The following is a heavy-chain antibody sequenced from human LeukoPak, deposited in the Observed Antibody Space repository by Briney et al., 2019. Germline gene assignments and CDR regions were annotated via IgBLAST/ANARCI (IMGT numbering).Heavy chain of an antibody. V-gene: IGHV3-23*01. Sequence: GGSLRLSCAPSGFTFSSYAMSWVRQAPGKGLEWVSAISGSGGSTYYADSVKGRFTISRDNSKNTLYLQMNSLRAEDTAVYYCAKDGGPKGYSSSSGYFDYWGQGTLVTVSS. CDR2: ISGSGGST. CDR3: AKDGGPKGYSSSSGYFDY. D-gene: IGHD6-6*01. J-gene: IGHJ4*02. CDR1: GFTFSSYA.